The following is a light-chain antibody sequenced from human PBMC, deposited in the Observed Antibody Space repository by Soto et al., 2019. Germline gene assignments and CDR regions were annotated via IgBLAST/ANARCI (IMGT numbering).Light chain of an antibody. CDR2: LGS. J-gene: IGKJ5*01. CDR1: QSLLHRDWYMH. Sequence: DIVMTQSPLSLPVTPGEPASISCRPTQSLLHRDWYMHLAWYLQRPGQSPQLLIYLGSNRAPGDPDRFSGSGSGTDFTLKISRVEAEDVGVYYCMQTLETPITFGQGTRLEIK. V-gene: IGKV2-28*01. CDR3: MQTLETPIT.